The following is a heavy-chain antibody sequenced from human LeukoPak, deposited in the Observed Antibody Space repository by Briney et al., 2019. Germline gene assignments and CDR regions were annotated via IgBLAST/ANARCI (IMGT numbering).Heavy chain of an antibody. CDR3: ARSAVQANTPFYFDF. V-gene: IGHV3-48*01. J-gene: IGHJ4*02. Sequence: GGSLRLSCSASGFIFDSYGMNWVRQAPGSGLQWVAYISAGSSNTFYADSVKGRFTISRDDADNFLHLQMNSLSAEDTAVYYCARSAVQANTPFYFDFWDQGALVTVSS. CDR1: GFIFDSYG. CDR2: ISAGSSNT. D-gene: IGHD1-26*01.